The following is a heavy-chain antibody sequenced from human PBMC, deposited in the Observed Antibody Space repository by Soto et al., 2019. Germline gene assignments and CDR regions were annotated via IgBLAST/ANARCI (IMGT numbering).Heavy chain of an antibody. D-gene: IGHD3-9*01. CDR2: ISSSSSYI. Sequence: EVQLVESGGGLVKPGGSLKLSCAASGFTFSSYSMNWVRQAPGKGLEWVSSISSSSSYIYYADSVKGRFTISRDNAKNSLYLQMNSLRAEDTAVYYCASPPHDWEGCWGQGTLVTVSS. CDR3: ASPPHDWEGC. CDR1: GFTFSSYS. V-gene: IGHV3-21*01. J-gene: IGHJ4*02.